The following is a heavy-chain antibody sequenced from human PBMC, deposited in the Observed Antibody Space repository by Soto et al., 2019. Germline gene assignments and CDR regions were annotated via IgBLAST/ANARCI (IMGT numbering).Heavy chain of an antibody. CDR1: GYTFTSYA. CDR3: ATPIVAFY. Sequence: GASVNVSCKASGYTFTSYAIHWVRQAPGQRLEWMGWINAGNGNTKYPQKFQGRVIITRDTSAGTAYMELRSLRSEDTAVYYCATPIVAFYWGQGTLVTVSS. D-gene: IGHD5-12*01. J-gene: IGHJ4*02. CDR2: INAGNGNT. V-gene: IGHV1-3*01.